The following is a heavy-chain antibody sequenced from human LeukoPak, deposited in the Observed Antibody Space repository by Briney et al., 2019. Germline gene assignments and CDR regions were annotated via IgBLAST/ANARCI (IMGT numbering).Heavy chain of an antibody. D-gene: IGHD1-7*01. V-gene: IGHV1-8*02. CDR1: GYTFTSYG. J-gene: IGHJ6*03. CDR2: MNPNSGNT. Sequence: ASVKVSCKASGYTFTSYGISWVRQAPGQGLEWMGWMNPNSGNTGYAQKFQGRVTMTRNTSISTAYMELSSLRSGDTAVYYCARGARGYNWNLPYYYYYYMDVWGKGTTVTVSS. CDR3: ARGARGYNWNLPYYYYYYMDV.